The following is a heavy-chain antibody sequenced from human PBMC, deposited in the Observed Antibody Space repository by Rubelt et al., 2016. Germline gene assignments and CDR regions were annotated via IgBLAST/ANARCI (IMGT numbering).Heavy chain of an antibody. CDR1: GYTFTGYY. D-gene: IGHD3-22*01. Sequence: QVQLVQSGAEVKKPGASVKVSCKASGYTFTGYYMHWVRQAPGQGLEWMGWINPNSGGTNYAQKCQGRVTMTRDTSISTAYMELSRLRPDDTAVYYCARFAIGGHSSGYLFDYWGQGTLVTVSS. CDR2: INPNSGGT. V-gene: IGHV1-2*02. CDR3: ARFAIGGHSSGYLFDY. J-gene: IGHJ4*02.